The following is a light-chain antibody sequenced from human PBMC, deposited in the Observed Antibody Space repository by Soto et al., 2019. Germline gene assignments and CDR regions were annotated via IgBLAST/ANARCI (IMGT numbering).Light chain of an antibody. J-gene: IGKJ3*01. Sequence: DVVLTQSPLSLPVTLGQPASISCRSSQSLVSSHGDTYLNWFHQRPGQSPRRLIYDVSKRDSGVPERFSGSGSGTDCTLKISRVEAEDVGVYYCMQGTHWPPFTFGPGTRVDFK. CDR3: MQGTHWPPFT. CDR2: DVS. V-gene: IGKV2-30*01. CDR1: QSLVSSHGDTY.